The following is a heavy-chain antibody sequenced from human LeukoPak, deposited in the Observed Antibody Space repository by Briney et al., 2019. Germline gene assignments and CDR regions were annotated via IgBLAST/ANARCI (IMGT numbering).Heavy chain of an antibody. V-gene: IGHV4-34*01. CDR2: INHSGST. Sequence: SETLSLTCAVYGGSFSGYYSSSIRQPPGKGLEWTGEINHSGSTNYNPSLKSRVTISVDTSKNQFSLKLSSVTAADTAVYYCARAQKRLRYFEFDPWGQGTLVTVSS. J-gene: IGHJ5*02. D-gene: IGHD3-9*01. CDR1: GGSFSGYY. CDR3: ARAQKRLRYFEFDP.